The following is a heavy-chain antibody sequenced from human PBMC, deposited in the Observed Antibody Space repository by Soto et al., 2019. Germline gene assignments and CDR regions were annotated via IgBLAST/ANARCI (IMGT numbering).Heavy chain of an antibody. V-gene: IGHV1-24*01. J-gene: IGHJ5*02. D-gene: IGHD6-19*01. Sequence: ASVKVSCKVSGYTLTELSMHWVRRAPGKGLEWMGGFDPEDGETIYAQKFQGRVTMTEDTSTDTAYMELSSLRSEDTAVYYCARALTLYSSGWGRWFDPWGQGTLVTVSS. CDR2: FDPEDGET. CDR3: ARALTLYSSGWGRWFDP. CDR1: GYTLTELS.